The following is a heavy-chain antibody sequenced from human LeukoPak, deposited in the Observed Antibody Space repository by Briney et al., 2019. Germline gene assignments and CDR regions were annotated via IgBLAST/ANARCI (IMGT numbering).Heavy chain of an antibody. Sequence: SETLSLTCAVYGGSFSGCYWSWIRQPPGKGLEWIGEINHSGSINYNPSLKSRVTISLDTSKNQFSLKLSSVTAADTAVYYCAGHHPRNTVDFWGQGTLVTVSS. D-gene: IGHD2/OR15-2a*01. J-gene: IGHJ4*02. CDR2: INHSGSI. V-gene: IGHV4-34*01. CDR3: AGHHPRNTVDF. CDR1: GGSFSGCY.